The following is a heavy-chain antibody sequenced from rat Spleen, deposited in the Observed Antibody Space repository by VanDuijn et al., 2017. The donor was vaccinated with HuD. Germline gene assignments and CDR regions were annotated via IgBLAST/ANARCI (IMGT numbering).Heavy chain of an antibody. D-gene: IGHD1-12*02. CDR2: INSAGTT. Sequence: EVQLQESGPGLVKPSQSLSLTCSVTGHSIDSSYRWNWIRKFPGNKLEWMGYINSAGTTNYNPSLKSRISITRDTSKNQFFLQVNSVSSEDTATYYCARSDGTHYYLPFADWGQGILVTVSS. CDR3: ARSDGTHYYLPFAD. J-gene: IGHJ3*01. V-gene: IGHV3-3*01. CDR1: GHSIDSSYR.